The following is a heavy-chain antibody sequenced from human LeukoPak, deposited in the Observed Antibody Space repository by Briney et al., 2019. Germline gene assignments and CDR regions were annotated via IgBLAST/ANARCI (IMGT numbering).Heavy chain of an antibody. D-gene: IGHD1-7*01. J-gene: IGHJ4*02. Sequence: GESLKISCKGSGYSFTSYWIGWVRQMPGKGLEWMGIIHPGDSDTRYSPSFQGQVTISADKSISTAYLQWSSLKASDTAMYYCARKPGITGTGGYYFDYWGQGTLVTVSS. CDR3: ARKPGITGTGGYYFDY. CDR2: IHPGDSDT. CDR1: GYSFTSYW. V-gene: IGHV5-51*01.